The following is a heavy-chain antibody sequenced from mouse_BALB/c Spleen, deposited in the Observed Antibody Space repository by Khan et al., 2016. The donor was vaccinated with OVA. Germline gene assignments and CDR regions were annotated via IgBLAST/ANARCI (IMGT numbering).Heavy chain of an antibody. V-gene: IGHV9-3-1*01. CDR2: INTYTGEP. Sequence: QIQLVQSGPELKKPGETVKISCKASGYTFTNNGMNLVKQAPGKGLKWMGWINTYTGEPTYAGDFKGRFAFSLETSASTAYLQINNLKNEDTATSFCARVGYSGTMDYWGQGTSVTVSS. D-gene: IGHD2-14*01. CDR1: GYTFTNNG. J-gene: IGHJ4*01. CDR3: ARVGYSGTMDY.